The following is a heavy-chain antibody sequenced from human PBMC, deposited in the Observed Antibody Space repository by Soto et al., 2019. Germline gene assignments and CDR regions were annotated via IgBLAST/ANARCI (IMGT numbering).Heavy chain of an antibody. CDR2: ISYDGSNK. CDR1: GFTFSSYA. D-gene: IGHD3-22*01. Sequence: PGGALRLSCGASGFTFSSYAIHWVRQAPGKGLEWVAVISYDGSNKYYADSVKGRFTISRDNSKNTLYLQMNSLRAEDTAVYYCASPPITMIVGPPSISFDYWGQGTLVTVSS. CDR3: ASPPITMIVGPPSISFDY. V-gene: IGHV3-30-3*01. J-gene: IGHJ4*02.